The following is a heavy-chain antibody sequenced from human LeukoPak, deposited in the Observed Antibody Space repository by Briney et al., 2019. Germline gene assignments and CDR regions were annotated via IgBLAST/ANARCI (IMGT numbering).Heavy chain of an antibody. CDR3: AREVFGYENDY. J-gene: IGHJ4*02. D-gene: IGHD5-12*01. V-gene: IGHV1-46*01. CDR2: INPSGGST. CDR1: GYTFTSYY. Sequence: GASVKVSCKASGYTFTSYYMHWVRQAPGQGLEWMGIINPSGGSTSYAQKSQGRVTMTRDTSTSTVYMGLSSLRSEDTAVYYCAREVFGYENDYWGQGTLVTVSS.